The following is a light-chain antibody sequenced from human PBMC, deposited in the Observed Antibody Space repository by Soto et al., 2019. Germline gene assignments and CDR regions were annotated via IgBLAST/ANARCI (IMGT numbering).Light chain of an antibody. J-gene: IGKJ5*01. V-gene: IGKV3-15*01. CDR3: QQYNNWPPIT. CDR1: QSVSSN. CDR2: GAS. Sequence: EIVMTQSPATLSVSPGERATLSCRASQSVSSNLAWYQQKPCQAPRLLIYGASNRATGIPARFSGSGSGTEFSLTISSLQSEDFAVYYWQQYNNWPPITFGQVTRLEIK.